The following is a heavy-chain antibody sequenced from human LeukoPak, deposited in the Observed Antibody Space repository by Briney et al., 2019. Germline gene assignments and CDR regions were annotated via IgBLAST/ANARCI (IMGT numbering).Heavy chain of an antibody. V-gene: IGHV4-38-2*02. CDR1: GYSISSGYY. CDR2: IYHSGST. CDR3: ARVVSSSWYPTRHLVRPWFDP. D-gene: IGHD6-13*01. Sequence: PSETLSLTCTVSGYSISSGYYWGWIRQPPGKGLEWIGSIYHSGSTNYNPSLKSRVTISVDTSKNQFSLKLSSVTAADTAVYYCARVVSSSWYPTRHLVRPWFDPWGQGTLVTVSS. J-gene: IGHJ5*02.